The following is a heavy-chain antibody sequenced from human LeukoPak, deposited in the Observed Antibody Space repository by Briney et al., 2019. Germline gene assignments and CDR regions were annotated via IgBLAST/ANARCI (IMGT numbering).Heavy chain of an antibody. CDR2: ISAYNGNT. V-gene: IGHV1-18*01. CDR3: ARMRTFGDYVSY. J-gene: IGHJ4*02. D-gene: IGHD2-15*01. Sequence: ASVKVSCKASGYTFISYGISWVRQAPGQGLEWMGWISAYNGNTNYAQKFQGRVTMTRDTSISTAYMELSRLRSDDTAVYYCARMRTFGDYVSYWGQGTLVTVSS. CDR1: GYTFISYG.